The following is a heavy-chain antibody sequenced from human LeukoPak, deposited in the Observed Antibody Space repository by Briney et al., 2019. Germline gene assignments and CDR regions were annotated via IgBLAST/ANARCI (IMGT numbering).Heavy chain of an antibody. CDR3: ARDKRVRSRAPGTLLNY. V-gene: IGHV1-46*01. D-gene: IGHD6-13*01. CDR2: INPSGGST. CDR1: GFTFSSYA. J-gene: IGHJ4*02. Sequence: GSLRLSCAASGFTFSSYAVHWVRQAPGQGLEWMGIINPSGGSTSYAQKFQGRVTMTRDTSTSTVYMELSSLRSEDTAVYYCARDKRVRSRAPGTLLNYWGQGTLVTVSS.